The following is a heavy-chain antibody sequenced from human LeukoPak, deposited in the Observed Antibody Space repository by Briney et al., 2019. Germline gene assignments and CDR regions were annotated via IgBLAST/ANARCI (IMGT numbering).Heavy chain of an antibody. V-gene: IGHV3-23*01. CDR2: ISGSGGSS. CDR1: GFTFSSYA. Sequence: GGSLRLSCAASGFTFSSYAMSWVRQAPGKGLEWVSAISGSGGSSYYADSVKGRFTISRDNSKNTLYLQMNSLRAEDTAVYYCAKERGDLNDYSNYVPSSTISDYWGQGTLVTVSS. D-gene: IGHD4-11*01. CDR3: AKERGDLNDYSNYVPSSTISDY. J-gene: IGHJ4*02.